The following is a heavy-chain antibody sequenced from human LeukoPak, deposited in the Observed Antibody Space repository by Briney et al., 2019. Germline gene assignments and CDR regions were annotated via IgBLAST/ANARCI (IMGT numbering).Heavy chain of an antibody. Sequence: SVKVSCKASGGTFSSYAISWVRQAPGQGLEWMGGIIPIFGTANYAQKFQGRVTITADESTSTAYMELSGLRSEDTAVYYCARDPRNRGPNWFDPWGQGTLVTVSS. V-gene: IGHV1-69*01. D-gene: IGHD1-14*01. CDR1: GGTFSSYA. CDR2: IIPIFGTA. J-gene: IGHJ5*02. CDR3: ARDPRNRGPNWFDP.